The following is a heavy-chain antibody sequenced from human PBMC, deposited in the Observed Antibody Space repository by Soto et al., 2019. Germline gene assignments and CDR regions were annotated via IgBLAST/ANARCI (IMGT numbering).Heavy chain of an antibody. CDR2: IYYSGST. V-gene: IGHV4-30-4*01. J-gene: IGHJ5*02. D-gene: IGHD6-13*01. CDR3: ARRQQLARPSVWFDP. Sequence: SETLSLTCTVSGGSISSGDYYWSWIRQPPGKGLEWIGYIYYSGSTYYNPSLKSLVTISVDTSNNQFSLKLSSVTAADTAVYYCARRQQLARPSVWFDPWGQGTLVTVSS. CDR1: GGSISSGDYY.